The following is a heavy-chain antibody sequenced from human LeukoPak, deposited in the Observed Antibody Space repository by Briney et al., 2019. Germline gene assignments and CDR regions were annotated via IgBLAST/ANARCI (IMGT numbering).Heavy chain of an antibody. D-gene: IGHD3-10*01. Sequence: GGSLRLSCAASGFTFSSYEMNWVRQAPGKGLEWVSYISSSGSTIYYADSVKGRFTISRDNAKNSLYLQMNSLRAEDTAVYYCARTVRPHYYYYMDVWGKGTTVTISS. CDR1: GFTFSSYE. V-gene: IGHV3-48*03. CDR3: ARTVRPHYYYYMDV. J-gene: IGHJ6*03. CDR2: ISSSGSTI.